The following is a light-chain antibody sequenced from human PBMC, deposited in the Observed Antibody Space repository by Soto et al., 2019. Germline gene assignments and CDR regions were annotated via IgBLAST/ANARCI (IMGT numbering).Light chain of an antibody. V-gene: IGLV2-14*01. CDR2: EVS. Sequence: ALTQPASVSGSPGQSITISCTGTSSDVGGYNYVSWYQQQAGKAPKLIIHEVSNRPSGVSNRFSGSKSGNTASLTISGLQAEDEADYYCDSYTSSRAYVFGIGTKVTVL. CDR1: SSDVGGYNY. CDR3: DSYTSSRAYV. J-gene: IGLJ1*01.